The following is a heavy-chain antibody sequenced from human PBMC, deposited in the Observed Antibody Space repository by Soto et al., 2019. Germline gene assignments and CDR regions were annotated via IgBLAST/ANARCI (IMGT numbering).Heavy chain of an antibody. J-gene: IGHJ6*04. CDR3: ARDDVLCDGGRCYGIPLDV. CDR2: IQSGGTT. Sequence: GGSLRLSCAASGFPVSSKYMTWVRQAPGKGLEWVSLIQSGGTTYYADSVKGRFTISRDTSENTLHLQMDSLRVEDTAVYYCARDDVLCDGGRCYGIPLDVWGKGNPGHRLL. CDR1: GFPVSSKY. V-gene: IGHV3-66*01. D-gene: IGHD2-15*01.